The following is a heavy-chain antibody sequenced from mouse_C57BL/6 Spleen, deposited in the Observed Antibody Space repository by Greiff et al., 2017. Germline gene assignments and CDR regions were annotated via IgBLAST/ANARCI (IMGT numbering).Heavy chain of an antibody. D-gene: IGHD2-1*01. CDR2: ISSGGSYT. CDR1: GFTFSSYG. CDR3: ARHEDYGNYQFAY. J-gene: IGHJ3*01. V-gene: IGHV5-6*02. Sequence: DVMLVESGGDLVKPGGSLKLSCAASGFTFSSYGMSWVRQTPDKRLEWVATISSGGSYTYYPDSVTGRFTISRDNAKNTLYLQMSSLKSEDTAMYYCARHEDYGNYQFAYWGQGTLVTVSA.